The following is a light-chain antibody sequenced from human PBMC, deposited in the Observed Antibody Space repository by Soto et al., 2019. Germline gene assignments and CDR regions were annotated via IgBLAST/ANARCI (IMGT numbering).Light chain of an antibody. CDR2: GNS. Sequence: QSVLTQPPSVSGAPGQRVTISCTGSSSNIGAGYDVHWYRQLPGTAPKLLIYGNSNRPSGVPDRFSGSKSGTSASLAITGLQAEGEADYYCQSYDSSLSGWVVFGGGTKVTVL. CDR1: SSNIGAGYD. CDR3: QSYDSSLSGWVV. V-gene: IGLV1-40*01. J-gene: IGLJ2*01.